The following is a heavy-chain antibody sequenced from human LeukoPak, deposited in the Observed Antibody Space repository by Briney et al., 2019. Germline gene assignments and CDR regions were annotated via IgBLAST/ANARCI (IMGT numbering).Heavy chain of an antibody. CDR3: ARRVAVPGSYYFDY. Sequence: PSETLSLTCTVSGGSISSYYWTWIRQPPGKGLEWIGFIYYSGATKYNPSLESRVTISLDTSNNQFSLRLNSVTAADTAVYYCARRVAVPGSYYFDYWSQRTLVTVSS. CDR1: GGSISSYY. J-gene: IGHJ4*02. D-gene: IGHD2-15*01. CDR2: IYYSGAT. V-gene: IGHV4-59*08.